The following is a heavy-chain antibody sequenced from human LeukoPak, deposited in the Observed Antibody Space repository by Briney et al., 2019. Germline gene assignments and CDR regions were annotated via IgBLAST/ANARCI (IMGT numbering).Heavy chain of an antibody. V-gene: IGHV4-39*07. CDR2: IYYSGST. D-gene: IGHD3-22*01. J-gene: IGHJ6*03. CDR1: GGSISTNSYY. CDR3: ARGFDYYDSSGYWYYYYYMDV. Sequence: SETLSLTCTVSGGSISTNSYYWGWIRQPPGKGLKWIGSIYYSGSTYYNPSLRSRVTISVDTSKNQFSLKLSSVTAADTAVYYCARGFDYYDSSGYWYYYYYMDVWGKGTTVTVSS.